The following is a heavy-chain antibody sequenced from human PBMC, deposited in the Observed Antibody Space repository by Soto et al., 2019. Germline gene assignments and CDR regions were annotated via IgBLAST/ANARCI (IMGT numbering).Heavy chain of an antibody. J-gene: IGHJ6*02. CDR1: GYSFPSQW. CDR3: ARVSNSTASYYEYYGMDI. V-gene: IGHV5-51*01. CDR2: IYPADSGT. D-gene: IGHD6-13*01. Sequence: PGESLTLSCTGSGYSFPSQWIGWVRQMPGKGLEWMGNIYPADSGTRYSPSFQGQVTISADKSIRTAYHQWSSLKASDTGIYYCARVSNSTASYYEYYGMDIWGQGTTVTVSS.